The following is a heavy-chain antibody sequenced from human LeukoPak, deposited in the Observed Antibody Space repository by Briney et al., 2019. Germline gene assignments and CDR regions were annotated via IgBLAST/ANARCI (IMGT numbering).Heavy chain of an antibody. CDR3: AKDDTWIQLWFVFDY. V-gene: IGHV3-30-3*01. J-gene: IGHJ4*02. CDR2: ISYDGSNK. CDR1: GFTFSSYA. Sequence: GRSLRLSCAASGFTFSSYAMHWVRQAPGKGLEWVAVISYDGSNKYYADSVKGRFTISRDNSKNTLYLQMDSLGAEDTAVYYCAKDDTWIQLWFVFDYWGQGTLVTVSS. D-gene: IGHD5-18*01.